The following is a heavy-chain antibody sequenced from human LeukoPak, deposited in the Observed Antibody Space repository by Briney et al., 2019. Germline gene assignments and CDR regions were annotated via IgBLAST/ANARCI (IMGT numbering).Heavy chain of an antibody. J-gene: IGHJ4*02. CDR2: IYDSGST. CDR1: GGSIRSSYYY. V-gene: IGHV4-39*01. CDR3: ARLGGVYGGYYFDY. D-gene: IGHD2-8*02. Sequence: SETLSLTCTVSGGSIRSSYYYWGWIRQPPGKGLEWIGSIYDSGSTYYNLSLKSRVTISVDTSKNQFSLKLNSLTAADTAVYFCARLGGVYGGYYFDYWGQGTLVTVSS.